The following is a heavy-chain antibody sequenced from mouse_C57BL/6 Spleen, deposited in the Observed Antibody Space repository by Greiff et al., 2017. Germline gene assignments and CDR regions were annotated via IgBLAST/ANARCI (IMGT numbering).Heavy chain of an antibody. CDR3: AKYYGSSLAWFAY. CDR1: GYTFTSYW. Sequence: VQLQESGAELAKPGASVKLSCKASGYTFTSYWMHWVKQRPGPGLEWIGYINPSSGYTKYNQKFKDKATLTADKSSSTAYMQLSSLTYEDSAVYERAKYYGSSLAWFAYWGQGTLVTVSA. D-gene: IGHD1-1*01. V-gene: IGHV1-7*01. CDR2: INPSSGYT. J-gene: IGHJ3*01.